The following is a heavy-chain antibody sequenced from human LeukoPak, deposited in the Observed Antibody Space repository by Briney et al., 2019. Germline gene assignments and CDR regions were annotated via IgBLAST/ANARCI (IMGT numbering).Heavy chain of an antibody. J-gene: IGHJ4*02. CDR2: IYHSGST. V-gene: IGHV4-39*07. Sequence: SETLSLTCTVSGDSVSNNRYYWGWIRQPPGKGLEWIGSIYHSGSTYYNPSLKSRVTISVDTSKNQFSLKLSSVTAADTAVYYCARGVARSSKFHFSYYFDYWGQGTLVTVSS. CDR1: GDSVSNNRYY. D-gene: IGHD6-6*01. CDR3: ARGVARSSKFHFSYYFDY.